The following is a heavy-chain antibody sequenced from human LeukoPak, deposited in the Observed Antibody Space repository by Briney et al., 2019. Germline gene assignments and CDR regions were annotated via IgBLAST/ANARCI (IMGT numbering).Heavy chain of an antibody. J-gene: IGHJ6*02. CDR3: AREPYIMGRYYYGMDV. D-gene: IGHD3-16*01. Sequence: KPSETLSLTCTVSGGSISSYYWSWIRQPPGKGLEWIGYIYCSGSTNYNPSLKSRVTISVDTSKNQFSLKLSSVTAADTAVYYCAREPYIMGRYYYGMDVWGQGTTVTVSS. V-gene: IGHV4-59*01. CDR2: IYCSGST. CDR1: GGSISSYY.